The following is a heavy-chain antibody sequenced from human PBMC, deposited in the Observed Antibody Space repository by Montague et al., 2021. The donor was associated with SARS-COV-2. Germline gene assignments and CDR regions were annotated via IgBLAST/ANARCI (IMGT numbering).Heavy chain of an antibody. J-gene: IGHJ3*02. CDR3: ARGGLYCSGGRCSTFDI. D-gene: IGHD2-15*01. CDR1: GGSVNSGTYY. Sequence: SETLSLTCTVSGGSVNSGTYYWGWIRQPPGKGLVWIAYMYSSGSTNYNPSPKSRVTMSVDTSRNQFSLKLSSVTAADTAVYYCARGGLYCSGGRCSTFDIWGQGTMVIFSS. CDR2: MYSSGST. V-gene: IGHV4-61*01.